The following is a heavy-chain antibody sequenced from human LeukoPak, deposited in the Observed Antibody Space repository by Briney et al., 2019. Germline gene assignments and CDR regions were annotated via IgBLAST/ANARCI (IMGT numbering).Heavy chain of an antibody. CDR3: ARAHSSSWTNYFDY. J-gene: IGHJ4*02. V-gene: IGHV5-51*01. CDR1: GYSFTSYW. Sequence: GEPLKISWKGSGYSFTSYWIGWVRQMPGKGLEWMGIIYPGDSDTRYSPSFQGQVTISADKSISTAYLQWSSLKASDTAMYYCARAHSSSWTNYFDYWGQGTLVTVSS. D-gene: IGHD6-13*01. CDR2: IYPGDSDT.